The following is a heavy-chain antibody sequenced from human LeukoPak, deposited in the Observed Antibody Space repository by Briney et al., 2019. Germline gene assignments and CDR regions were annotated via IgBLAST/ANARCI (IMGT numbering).Heavy chain of an antibody. CDR2: IKQDGSEK. CDR1: GFTFSSYW. J-gene: IGHJ4*02. CDR3: ARETYYYGSGITYYFDY. Sequence: GGSLRLSCAASGFTFSSYWMSWVRQAPGKGLEWVANIKQDGSEKYYVDSVKGRFTISRDNAKNSLYLQMNSLRAEDTAVYYCARETYYYGSGITYYFDYWGQGTLVIVSS. V-gene: IGHV3-7*01. D-gene: IGHD3-10*01.